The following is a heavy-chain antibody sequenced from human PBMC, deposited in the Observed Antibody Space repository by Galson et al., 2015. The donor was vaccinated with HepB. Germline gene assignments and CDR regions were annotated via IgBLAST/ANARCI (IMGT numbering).Heavy chain of an antibody. CDR1: GYTFTSYY. CDR2: INPSGGST. V-gene: IGHV1-46*01. J-gene: IGHJ4*02. CDR3: ARDRSIAAAATYYFDY. Sequence: SVKVSCKASGYTFTSYYMHWVRQAPGQGLEWMGIINPSGGSTSYAQKFQGRVTMTRDTSTSTVYMELSSLRSEDTAVYYCARDRSIAAAATYYFDYWGQGTLVTVSS. D-gene: IGHD6-13*01.